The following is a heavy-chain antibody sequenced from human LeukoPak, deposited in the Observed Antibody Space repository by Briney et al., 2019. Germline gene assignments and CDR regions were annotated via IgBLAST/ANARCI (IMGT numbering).Heavy chain of an antibody. CDR1: GGSFSGYY. J-gene: IGHJ4*02. V-gene: IGHV4-34*01. CDR2: INHSGST. D-gene: IGHD6-13*01. Sequence: SETLSLTCAVSGGSFSGYYWNWIRQPPGKGLEWIGEINHSGSTNYNPSLKSRVTISVDTSQKQFSLRLSSVTAADTAVYYCARGRYLTTWGGAAAGLLDYWGQGTLVTVSS. CDR3: ARGRYLTTWGGAAAGLLDY.